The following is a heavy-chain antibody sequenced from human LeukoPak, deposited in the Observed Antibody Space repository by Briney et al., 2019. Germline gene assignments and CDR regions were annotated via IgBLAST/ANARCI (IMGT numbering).Heavy chain of an antibody. Sequence: GRSLRLSCAASGFIFSSYGMHWVRQAPGKGLEWVAVIWYDGSNKYYADSVKGRFTISRDKSKNTLYLQMNSLRAEDTAVYYCARDGTGSNSGWYIHWGQGTLVTVSS. CDR2: IWYDGSNK. CDR3: ARDGTGSNSGWYIH. D-gene: IGHD6-19*01. CDR1: GFIFSSYG. V-gene: IGHV3-33*01. J-gene: IGHJ4*02.